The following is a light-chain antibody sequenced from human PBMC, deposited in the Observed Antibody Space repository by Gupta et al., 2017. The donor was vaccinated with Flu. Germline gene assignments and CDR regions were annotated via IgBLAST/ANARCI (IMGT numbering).Light chain of an antibody. CDR2: KAS. CDR1: QSSDSW. CDR3: QQYRSYPWT. Sequence: DIQMTQSPSTLSASVGDRVTITCRASQSSDSWLAWYQQKPGKAPKLLIYKASNLESGVPSRFSGSGSGTEFTLTISSLHPDDFATYYCQQYRSYPWTFGQGTTVEIQ. J-gene: IGKJ1*01. V-gene: IGKV1-5*03.